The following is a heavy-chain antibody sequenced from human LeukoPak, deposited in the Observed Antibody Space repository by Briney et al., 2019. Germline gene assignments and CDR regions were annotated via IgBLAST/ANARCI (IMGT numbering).Heavy chain of an antibody. CDR1: GYTFTGYY. CDR3: ARVGLVRSSWYYDY. D-gene: IGHD6-13*01. V-gene: IGHV1-2*02. CDR2: INPNSGGT. Sequence: ASVKVSRKASGYTFTGYYMHWVRQAPGQGLEWMGWINPNSGGTNYAQKFQGRVTMTRDTSISTAYMELSRLRPDDTAVYYCARVGLVRSSWYYDYWGQGTLVTVSS. J-gene: IGHJ4*02.